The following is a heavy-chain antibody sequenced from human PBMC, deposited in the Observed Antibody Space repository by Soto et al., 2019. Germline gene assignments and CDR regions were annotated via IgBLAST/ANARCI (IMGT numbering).Heavy chain of an antibody. CDR2: ISYDGTTE. J-gene: IGHJ3*01. CDR3: AKSRGRTARDALDT. CDR1: GFIFSTYG. V-gene: IGHV3-30*18. Sequence: QAQLVASGGGEAQPGRSLRLSCAASGFIFSTYGIHWVRQAPGKGLEWVAFISYDGTTEDYGEPVRGRFSISRDNSQKTVDLLLNSLRPDDTATYFCAKSRGRTARDALDTWGQGTRVTVS. D-gene: IGHD2-21*02.